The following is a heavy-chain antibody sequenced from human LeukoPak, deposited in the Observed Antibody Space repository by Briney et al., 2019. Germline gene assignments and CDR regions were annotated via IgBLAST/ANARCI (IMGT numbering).Heavy chain of an antibody. V-gene: IGHV3-30*02. CDR3: AKDTPIPYFDY. CDR2: IRKDGSIK. CDR1: GFTFSAYC. D-gene: IGHD2-21*01. Sequence: GGSLRLSCEASGFTFSAYCMHWVRQAPGKGLEWVAFIRKDGSIKYYADSVKGRSTASEDNSKNTQYVQMSRRSDDDSVVYCSAKDTPIPYFDYWGQGPLVSVSS. J-gene: IGHJ4*02.